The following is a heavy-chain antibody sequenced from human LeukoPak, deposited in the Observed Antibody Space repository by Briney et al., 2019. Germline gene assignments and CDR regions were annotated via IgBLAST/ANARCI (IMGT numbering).Heavy chain of an antibody. Sequence: PGGSLRLSCAASGFTFSDYYMSWIRQAPGKGLEWVSYISCSGSTIYYADSVKGRFTISRDNAKNSLYLQMNSLRAEDTAVYYCARDQGGSYYYYYYMDVWGKGTTVTVSS. V-gene: IGHV3-11*01. CDR1: GFTFSDYY. J-gene: IGHJ6*03. CDR3: ARDQGGSYYYYYYMDV. D-gene: IGHD1-26*01. CDR2: ISCSGSTI.